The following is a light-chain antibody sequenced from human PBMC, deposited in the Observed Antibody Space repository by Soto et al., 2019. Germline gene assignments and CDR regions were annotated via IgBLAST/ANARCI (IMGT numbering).Light chain of an antibody. CDR2: SND. J-gene: IGLJ1*01. V-gene: IGLV1-44*01. Sequence: QSVLTQPPSASRTPGQRITISCSGSRSNIGSNNVYWYQQLPGTAPKLLIYSNDKRPSGVPDRFSGSKSGTSASLAITGLQSEDEADYYCAAWDDSLNGVYVFGPGTKLTVL. CDR1: RSNIGSNN. CDR3: AAWDDSLNGVYV.